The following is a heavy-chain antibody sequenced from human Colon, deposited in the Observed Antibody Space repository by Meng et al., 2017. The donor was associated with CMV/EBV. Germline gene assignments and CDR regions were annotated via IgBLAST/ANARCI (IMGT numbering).Heavy chain of an antibody. CDR2: IKQGGGEK. CDR3: ATGKAVAGKSYYYYGMDL. J-gene: IGHJ6*02. D-gene: IGHD6-19*01. CDR1: GFIFSDYW. V-gene: IGHV3-7*01. Sequence: GESLKISCAASGFIFSDYWMSWVRQAPGKGLEWVANIKQGGGEKYCVDSVKGRFTISRDNAKNSLYLQLNSLRAEDTAVYYCATGKAVAGKSYYYYGMDLWGQGTTVTVSS.